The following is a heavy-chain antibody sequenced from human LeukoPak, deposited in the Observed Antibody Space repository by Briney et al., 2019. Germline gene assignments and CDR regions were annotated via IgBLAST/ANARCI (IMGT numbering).Heavy chain of an antibody. CDR2: INHSGST. J-gene: IGHJ4*02. CDR3: ARVRTVGATPDY. CDR1: GGSFSGYY. D-gene: IGHD1-26*01. Sequence: SETLSLTCAVYGGSFSGYYWSWTRQPPGKGLEWIGEINHSGSTNYNPSLKSRVTISVDTSKNQFSLKLSSVTAADTAVYYCARVRTVGATPDYWGQGTLVTVSS. V-gene: IGHV4-34*01.